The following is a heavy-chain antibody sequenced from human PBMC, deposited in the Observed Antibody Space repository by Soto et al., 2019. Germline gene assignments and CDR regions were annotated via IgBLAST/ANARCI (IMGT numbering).Heavy chain of an antibody. CDR1: GFTFSIAL. J-gene: IGHJ3*02. CDR3: AKEFFDGGAFDI. D-gene: IGHD2-15*01. CDR2: ISGSGGST. Sequence: GCSLRLSCAASGFTFSIALINWVFQAPGKGLEWVSAISGSGGSTYYADSVKGRFTISRDNSKNTLYLQMNSLRAEDTAVYYCAKEFFDGGAFDIWGQGAMVTVSS. V-gene: IGHV3-23*01.